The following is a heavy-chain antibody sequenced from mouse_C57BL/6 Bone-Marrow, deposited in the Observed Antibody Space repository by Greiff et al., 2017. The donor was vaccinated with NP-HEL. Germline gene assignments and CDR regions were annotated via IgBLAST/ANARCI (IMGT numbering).Heavy chain of an antibody. J-gene: IGHJ3*01. D-gene: IGHD3-2*02. CDR1: GYTFTSYW. CDR2: IHPNSGST. CDR3: ARKAAQAWFAY. V-gene: IGHV1-64*01. Sequence: VQLQQPGAELVKPGASVKLSCKASGYTFTSYWMHWVKQRPGQGLEWIGMIHPNSGSTNYNEKFKSKATLTVDKSSSTAYMQLSSLTSEDSAVYYCARKAAQAWFAYWGQGTLVTVSA.